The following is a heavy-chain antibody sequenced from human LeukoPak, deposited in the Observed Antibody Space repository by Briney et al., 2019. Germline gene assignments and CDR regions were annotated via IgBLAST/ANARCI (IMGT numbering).Heavy chain of an antibody. CDR1: GGSIISYY. CDR3: ARDISYDSSGYLDY. J-gene: IGHJ4*02. Sequence: PSETLSLTCTVSGGSIISYYWSWIRQPPGKGLEWIGYIYSSGSTNYNPSLKSRVTISVDTSKNQVSLKLSSVTAADTAVYYCARDISYDSSGYLDYWGQGTLVTVSS. V-gene: IGHV4-59*01. D-gene: IGHD3-22*01. CDR2: IYSSGST.